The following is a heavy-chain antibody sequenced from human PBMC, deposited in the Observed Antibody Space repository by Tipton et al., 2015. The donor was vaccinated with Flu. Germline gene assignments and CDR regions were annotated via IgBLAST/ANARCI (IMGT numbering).Heavy chain of an antibody. J-gene: IGHJ4*02. Sequence: LRLSCVISGDTVSSNRASWDWIRQSPSRGLEWLGRTYYRSKWYNEYAVSVRSRITINPDTSKNQFSLQLNSVTPEDTAVYFCARSAAAGSDFDYWGQGTLVTVSS. CDR2: TYYRSKWYN. CDR3: ARSAAAGSDFDY. CDR1: GDTVSSNRAS. V-gene: IGHV6-1*01. D-gene: IGHD6-13*01.